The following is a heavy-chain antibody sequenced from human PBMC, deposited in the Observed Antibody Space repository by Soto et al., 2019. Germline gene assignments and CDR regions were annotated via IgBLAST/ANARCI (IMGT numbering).Heavy chain of an antibody. CDR3: ARQKTPMASRYSYSGMDV. CDR1: GYSFTTYW. J-gene: IGHJ6*02. D-gene: IGHD5-18*01. V-gene: IGHV5-51*01. Sequence: ESLKISCKGSGYSFTTYWIGWVRQMPGKGLDCMGIIYPGDSDTRYSPSFQGQVTISTDKSISTAYLQWSSLKDSDTAIYYCARQKTPMASRYSYSGMDVWGQGTTDTVSS. CDR2: IYPGDSDT.